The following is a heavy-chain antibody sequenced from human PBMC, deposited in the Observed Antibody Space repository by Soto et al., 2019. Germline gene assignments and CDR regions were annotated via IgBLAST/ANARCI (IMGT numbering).Heavy chain of an antibody. J-gene: IGHJ5*02. D-gene: IGHD4-17*01. V-gene: IGHV1-18*01. CDR1: GYTFTSYG. CDR3: ARMTTVVTGDWFDP. CDR2: ISAYNGNT. Sequence: VASVKVSCKASGYTFTSYGISWVRQAPGQGLEWMGWISAYNGNTNYAQKLQGRVTMTTDTSTSTAYMELRSLRSDDTAVYYCARMTTVVTGDWFDPWGQGTLVTVSS.